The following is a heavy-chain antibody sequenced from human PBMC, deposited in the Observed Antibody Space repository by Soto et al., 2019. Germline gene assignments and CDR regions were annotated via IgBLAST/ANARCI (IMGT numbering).Heavy chain of an antibody. J-gene: IGHJ3*02. CDR1: GYTFTSYY. CDR3: ARDHKDIVLMVYAIPPSYAFDI. V-gene: IGHV1-46*01. CDR2: INPSGGST. Sequence: GASVKVSCKASGYTFTSYYMHWVRQAPGQGLEWMGIINPSGGSTSYAQKFQSRVTMTRHTSTSTVYMELSSLRSEDTAVYYCARDHKDIVLMVYAIPPSYAFDIWGQGTMVTVSS. D-gene: IGHD2-8*01.